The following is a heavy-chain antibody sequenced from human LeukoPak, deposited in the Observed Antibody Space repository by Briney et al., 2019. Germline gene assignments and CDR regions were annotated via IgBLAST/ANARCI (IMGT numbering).Heavy chain of an antibody. J-gene: IGHJ4*02. CDR1: GGSVSSGSYY. D-gene: IGHD3-16*01. Sequence: PSETLSLTCTVSGGSVSSGSYYWSWIRQPPGKGLEWIGYIYYSGSTNYNPSLKSRVTISVDTSKNQFSLKLSSVTAADTAVYYCARDGLGPYGPYFDYWGQGTLVTVSS. V-gene: IGHV4-61*01. CDR2: IYYSGST. CDR3: ARDGLGPYGPYFDY.